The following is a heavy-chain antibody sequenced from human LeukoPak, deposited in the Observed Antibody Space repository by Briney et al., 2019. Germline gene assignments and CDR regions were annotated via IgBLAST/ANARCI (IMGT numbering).Heavy chain of an antibody. CDR1: GFTFDNYG. V-gene: IGHV3-20*04. J-gene: IGHJ4*02. D-gene: IGHD3-22*01. Sequence: GGSLRLSCAASGFTFDNYGINWVHQAPGKGLEWVSRIHWNGGRTGYADSVKGRFTISRDNAKNSLYLQMNSLRVEDTALYYCARDRSYYDSSGFGYFDYWGQGTLVTVSS. CDR3: ARDRSYYDSSGFGYFDY. CDR2: IHWNGGRT.